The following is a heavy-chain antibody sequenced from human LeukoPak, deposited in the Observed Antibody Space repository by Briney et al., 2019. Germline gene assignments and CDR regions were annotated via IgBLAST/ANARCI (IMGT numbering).Heavy chain of an antibody. CDR1: GYTFTGYY. Sequence: ASVKVSCKASGYTFTGYYMHWVRQAPGQGLEWMGWINPNSGGTNYAQKFQGRVTMTRDTSISTAYVELRRLRCDGTAVYYCARDYCSGGSCYLGAFDIWGQGTMVTVSS. D-gene: IGHD2-15*01. V-gene: IGHV1-2*02. CDR2: INPNSGGT. CDR3: ARDYCSGGSCYLGAFDI. J-gene: IGHJ3*02.